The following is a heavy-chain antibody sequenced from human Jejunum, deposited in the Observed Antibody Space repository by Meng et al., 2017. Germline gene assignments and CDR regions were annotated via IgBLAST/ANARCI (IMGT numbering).Heavy chain of an antibody. CDR2: VTHSEGT. V-gene: IGHV4-34*01. CDR1: GESVTNYN. J-gene: IGHJ4*02. CDR3: ARGQDRAKTGY. Sequence: QVQLQQWGAGLLNPPETLSLTCAVYGESVTNYNWNWIRQPPGKGLEWIGEVTHSEGTNYNPSLKSRVTISVDMSKNQFSLKLSSVTAADTAVYYCARGQDRAKTGYWGQGTLVTVSS. D-gene: IGHD4/OR15-4a*01.